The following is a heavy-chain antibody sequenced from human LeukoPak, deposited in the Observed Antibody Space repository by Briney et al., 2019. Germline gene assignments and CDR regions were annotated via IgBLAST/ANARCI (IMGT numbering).Heavy chain of an antibody. V-gene: IGHV3-30-3*01. Sequence: GGSLRLSCTASGFTFSTYAMHWVRQAPGKGLEWVAVISYDGTNKYYADSMKGRFTISRDNSKNTLYLQMNSLRAEDTAVYYCAKGGSAAEFDYWGQGTLVTVSS. D-gene: IGHD6-13*01. CDR1: GFTFSTYA. CDR2: ISYDGTNK. J-gene: IGHJ4*02. CDR3: AKGGSAAEFDY.